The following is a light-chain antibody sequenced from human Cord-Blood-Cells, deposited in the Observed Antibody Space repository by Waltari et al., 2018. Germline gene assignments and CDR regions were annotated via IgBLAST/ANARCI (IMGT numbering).Light chain of an antibody. V-gene: IGLV1-47*01. CDR1: SSNIGSNY. CDR2: RNN. CDR3: AAWDDSLSGGV. Sequence: QSVLTQPPSASGTPGQRVTISCSGSSSNIGSNYVYWYQQLSGTAPKLLIYRNNQRPSGVPDRFSGSKAGTSASLASSGLRSEDEADYYCAAWDDSLSGGVFGGGTKLTVL. J-gene: IGLJ3*02.